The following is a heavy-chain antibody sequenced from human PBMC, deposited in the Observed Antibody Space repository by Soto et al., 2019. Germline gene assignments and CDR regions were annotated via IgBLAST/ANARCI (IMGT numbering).Heavy chain of an antibody. V-gene: IGHV1-58*01. CDR2: IVLGGGNT. D-gene: IGHD5-18*01. CDR1: GFTFSTSA. Sequence: QMQLVQSGPEVKKPGTSVKVSCKASGFTFSTSAVQWVRQARGQRPEWIGRIVLGGGNTNYAQKFQERVTFTRDMSTSTVYMELRSLRYDDTAVYYCVGWKGVFRYGVGYYYGMDVWGRGTTVTVSS. J-gene: IGHJ6*02. CDR3: VGWKGVFRYGVGYYYGMDV.